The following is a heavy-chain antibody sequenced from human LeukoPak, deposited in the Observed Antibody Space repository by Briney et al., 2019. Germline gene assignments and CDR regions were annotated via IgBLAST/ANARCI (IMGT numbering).Heavy chain of an antibody. J-gene: IGHJ4*02. CDR2: ISGDGGST. CDR3: AKDESNFDSSGHFDY. V-gene: IGHV3-43*02. D-gene: IGHD3-22*01. CDR1: GFTFDDYA. Sequence: PGGSLRLSCAASGFTFDDYAMHWVRQAPGKGLEWVSLISGDGGSTYYADSVKGRFTISRDNSKNSLYLQMNSLRTEDTALYYCAKDESNFDSSGHFDYWGQGTLVTVSS.